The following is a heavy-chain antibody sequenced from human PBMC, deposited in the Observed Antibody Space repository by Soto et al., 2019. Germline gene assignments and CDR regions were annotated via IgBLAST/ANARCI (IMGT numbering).Heavy chain of an antibody. D-gene: IGHD3-3*01. CDR3: ARERGWSGYYRGAFDI. CDR2: IIPIFGTA. Sequence: SSVKVTCNASGGTFSSYAISWVRQAPGQGLEWMGGIIPIFGTANYAQKFQGRVTITADESTSTAYMELSSLRSEDKAVYYCARERGWSGYYRGAFDIWRQGTMVTVTS. J-gene: IGHJ3*02. V-gene: IGHV1-69*13. CDR1: GGTFSSYA.